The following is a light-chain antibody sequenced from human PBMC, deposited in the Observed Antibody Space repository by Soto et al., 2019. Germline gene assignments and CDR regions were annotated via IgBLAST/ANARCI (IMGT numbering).Light chain of an antibody. Sequence: QSALTQPPSASGSPGQSVTISCTGTSSDVGDYKFVSWYQQHPGKAPKLMIYEVSKRPSGVPDRFSGSKSGNTASLTVSGLQAEDEADYYCSSYAGSNNWVFGGGTKLTVL. V-gene: IGLV2-8*01. CDR3: SSYAGSNNWV. CDR2: EVS. CDR1: SSDVGDYKF. J-gene: IGLJ3*02.